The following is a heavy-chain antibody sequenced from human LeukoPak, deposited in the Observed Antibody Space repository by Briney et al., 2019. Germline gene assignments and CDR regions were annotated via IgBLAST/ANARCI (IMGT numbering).Heavy chain of an antibody. CDR1: GGSFSGYY. CDR2: INHSGST. J-gene: IGHJ5*02. D-gene: IGHD2-15*01. CDR3: ARVRVVVVAATPSWFDP. V-gene: IGHV4-34*01. Sequence: PSETLSLTCAVYGGSFSGYYWSWIRQPPGKGLEWIGEINHSGSTNYNPSLKSRATISVDTSKNQFSLKLSSVTAADTAVYYCARVRVVVVAATPSWFDPWGQGTLVTVSS.